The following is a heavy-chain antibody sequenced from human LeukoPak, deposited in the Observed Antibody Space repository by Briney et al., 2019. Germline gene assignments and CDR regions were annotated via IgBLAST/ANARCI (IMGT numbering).Heavy chain of an antibody. J-gene: IGHJ6*03. D-gene: IGHD4-17*01. V-gene: IGHV4-59*01. CDR2: IYYSGST. CDR3: ARDGARDYYYYYMDV. Sequence: NPSETLSLTCTVSGGSISSYYWSWIGQPPGKGLEWIGYIYYSGSTYYNPSLKSRVTISIDTSKNQFSLKLSSVTAADTAVYYCARDGARDYYYYYMDVWGKGTTVTVSS. CDR1: GGSISSYY.